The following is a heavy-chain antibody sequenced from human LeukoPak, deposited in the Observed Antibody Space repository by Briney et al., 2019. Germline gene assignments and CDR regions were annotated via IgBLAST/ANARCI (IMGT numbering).Heavy chain of an antibody. CDR3: AKALVVGAQVYYYGMDV. D-gene: IGHD1-26*01. J-gene: IGHJ6*02. CDR2: IYSGGST. Sequence: GGSLRLSCAASGFSVSKNYMNWVRQAPGKGLEWVSVIYSGGSTYHADSVKGRFTISRDNSKNTLYLHMNRLRAEDTAVYYCAKALVVGAQVYYYGMDVWGQGTTVTGSS. CDR1: GFSVSKNY. V-gene: IGHV3-53*01.